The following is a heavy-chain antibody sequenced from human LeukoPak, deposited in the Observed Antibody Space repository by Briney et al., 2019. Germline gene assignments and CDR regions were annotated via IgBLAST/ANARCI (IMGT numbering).Heavy chain of an antibody. D-gene: IGHD3-3*01. CDR1: GGSISSSSYY. CDR3: AGGYDFWSGYYSY. V-gene: IGHV4-39*07. CDR2: IYYSGST. J-gene: IGHJ4*02. Sequence: SETLSLTCTVSGGSISSSSYYWGWIRQPPGKGLEWIGSIYYSGSTYYNPSLKSRVTISVDTSKNQFSLKLSSVTAADTAVYYCAGGYDFWSGYYSYWGLGTLVTVSS.